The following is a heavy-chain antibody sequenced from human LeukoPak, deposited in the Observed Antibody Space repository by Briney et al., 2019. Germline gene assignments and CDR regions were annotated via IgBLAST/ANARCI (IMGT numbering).Heavy chain of an antibody. CDR3: ARLSHTPDYYSNGGYYYLGY. J-gene: IGHJ4*02. D-gene: IGHD3-22*01. Sequence: ASVTVSFKASIYTFTSYDFNWVRNAAAQGHEWKGWMNINTGLTGLAQKFQGSLTMTRDTSISTAYMELSSLRSEDPAVHYCARLSHTPDYYSNGGYYYLGYWGQGTPVTVSS. CDR2: MNINTGLT. CDR1: IYTFTSYD. V-gene: IGHV1-8*01.